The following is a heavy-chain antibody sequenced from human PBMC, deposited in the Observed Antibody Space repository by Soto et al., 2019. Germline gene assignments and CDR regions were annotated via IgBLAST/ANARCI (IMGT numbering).Heavy chain of an antibody. V-gene: IGHV1-8*01. CDR3: ARPYYSGWFLFTS. CDR2: MNPNSGTT. J-gene: IGHJ5*02. Sequence: ASVKVSCKASGYTFTSFDIHWVRQATGQGLEWMGWMNPNSGTTNYAQKFQDRVTMTGNTSISTAYMEVSSLRSDDTAIYYCARPYYSGWFLFTSWGQGTLVTVSS. CDR1: GYTFTSFD. D-gene: IGHD6-19*01.